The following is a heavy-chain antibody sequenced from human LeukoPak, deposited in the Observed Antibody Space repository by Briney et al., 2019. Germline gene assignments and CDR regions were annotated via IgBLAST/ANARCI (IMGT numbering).Heavy chain of an antibody. CDR3: ARDPVLLAAHVPRNGMDV. CDR2: INHSGST. CDR1: GGSFSGYY. Sequence: TLSLTCAVYGGSFSGYYWSWIRQPPGKGLEWIGEINHSGSTNYNPSLKSRVTISVDTSKNQFSLKLSSVTAADTAVYYCARDPVLLAAHVPRNGMDVWGQGTTVTVSS. V-gene: IGHV4-34*01. D-gene: IGHD6-6*01. J-gene: IGHJ6*02.